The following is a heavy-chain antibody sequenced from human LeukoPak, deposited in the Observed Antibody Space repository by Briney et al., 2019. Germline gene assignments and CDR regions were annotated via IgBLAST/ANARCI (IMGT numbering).Heavy chain of an antibody. V-gene: IGHV4-59*01. CDR2: IYYSGST. Sequence: SETLSLTCTVSGGSISSYYWSWIRQPPGKGLEWIGYIYYSGSTNYNPSLKSRVTISVDTSKNQFSLTLSSVTAADTAVYYCARVRRGGFFDYWGQGTLVTVSS. D-gene: IGHD3-10*01. J-gene: IGHJ4*02. CDR3: ARVRRGGFFDY. CDR1: GGSISSYY.